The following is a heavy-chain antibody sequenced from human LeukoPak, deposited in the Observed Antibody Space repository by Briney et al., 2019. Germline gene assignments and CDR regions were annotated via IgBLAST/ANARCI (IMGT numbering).Heavy chain of an antibody. CDR1: GFTFSSYG. Sequence: GGSLRLSCAASGFTFSSYGMHWVRQAPGKGLEWVAFIRYDGSNKYYADSVKGRFTISRDNSKNTLYLQMNSLRAEDTAVYYCAKESYDFWSGYYTESGAAFDIWGQGTMVTVSS. V-gene: IGHV3-30*02. J-gene: IGHJ3*02. CDR3: AKESYDFWSGYYTESGAAFDI. D-gene: IGHD3-3*01. CDR2: IRYDGSNK.